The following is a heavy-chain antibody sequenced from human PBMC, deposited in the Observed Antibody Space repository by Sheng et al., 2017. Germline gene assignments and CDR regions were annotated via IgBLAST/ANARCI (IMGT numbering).Heavy chain of an antibody. V-gene: IGHV3-66*01. Sequence: EVQLVESGGGLVQPGRSLRLSCAASGFNFDDYAMHWVRQAPGKGLEWVSVIYAGGTTYYADSVRGRFTISRDNANNTVFLQMNSLRAEDTAVYYCAREARSGGVGAFDIWGQGTMVTVS. CDR2: IYAGGTT. D-gene: IGHD2-15*01. CDR1: GFNFDDYA. CDR3: AREARSGGVGAFDI. J-gene: IGHJ3*02.